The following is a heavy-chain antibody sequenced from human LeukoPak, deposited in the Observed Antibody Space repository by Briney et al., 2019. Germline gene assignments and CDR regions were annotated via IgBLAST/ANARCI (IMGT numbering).Heavy chain of an antibody. CDR3: ARDLYDSSGYGLFDY. D-gene: IGHD3-22*01. J-gene: IGHJ4*02. CDR2: IRYDGNNK. V-gene: IGHV3-30*02. Sequence: GGSLRLSCAASRVTFNSYGMHWVRQAPGKGLEWVAFIRYDGNNKYYADSVKGRFTISRDNAKNSLYLQMNSLRAEDTAVYYCARDLYDSSGYGLFDYWGQGTLVTVSS. CDR1: RVTFNSYG.